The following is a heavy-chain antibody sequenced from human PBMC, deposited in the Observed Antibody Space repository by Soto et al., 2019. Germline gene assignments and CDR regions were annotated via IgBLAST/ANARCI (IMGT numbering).Heavy chain of an antibody. D-gene: IGHD7-27*01. CDR3: AKVTSGVTGKCHWYFDL. J-gene: IGHJ2*01. CDR2: ITWNSGSI. Sequence: EVQLVESGGGLVQPGRSLRLSCAASGFTLYDYTMHWVRQAPGKGLEWVSGITWNSGSIAYADSVKGRFTVSRDNAKNSLYLEMNSLRAEDTALYHCAKVTSGVTGKCHWYFDLWGRGTLVTVSS. CDR1: GFTLYDYT. V-gene: IGHV3-9*01.